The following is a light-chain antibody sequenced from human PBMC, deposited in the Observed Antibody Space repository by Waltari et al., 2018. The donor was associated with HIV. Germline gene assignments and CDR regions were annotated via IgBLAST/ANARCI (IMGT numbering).Light chain of an antibody. Sequence: DGQLTQSPSILSASVGDRVTISCRASQSLGSWLAWYQQKPGKAPKLLIYKTSSLEDGVPSKFSVSGSGTEFTLTISSLQPDDFATYYCQQYNRYCTFGQGTKGEI. CDR1: QSLGSW. V-gene: IGKV1-5*03. J-gene: IGKJ1*01. CDR2: KTS. CDR3: QQYNRYCT.